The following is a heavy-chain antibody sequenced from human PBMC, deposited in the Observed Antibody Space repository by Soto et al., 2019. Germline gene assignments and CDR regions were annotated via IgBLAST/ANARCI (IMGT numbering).Heavy chain of an antibody. CDR2: IYYSGST. CDR3: ARSRGGDYDSRGYYYPPYSFDY. CDR1: GGSISSGGYY. V-gene: IGHV4-31*03. D-gene: IGHD3-22*01. Sequence: QVQLQESGPGLVKPSQTLSLTCTVSGGSISSGGYYWICIRQHPGKVLECIVYIYYSGSTYYNPSLKSRVTIYVDTYKNQFSLKLRYVNAAEKDVYYCARSRGGDYDSRGYYYPPYSFDYWGQGTLVTVSS. J-gene: IGHJ4*02.